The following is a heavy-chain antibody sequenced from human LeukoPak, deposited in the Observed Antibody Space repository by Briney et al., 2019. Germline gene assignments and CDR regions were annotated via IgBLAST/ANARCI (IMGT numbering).Heavy chain of an antibody. CDR2: ISGSGSNT. J-gene: IGHJ4*02. V-gene: IGHV3-23*01. D-gene: IGHD3-10*01. CDR1: GFTFSSSG. CDR3: AKRQRPAGGHGFFDH. Sequence: PGGSLRLSCAASGFTFSSSGMTWVRQAPGKGLEWVASISGSGSNTCYTDSAKGRFTVSRDNTKNTLYLQMKRPKDESVADYGCAKRQRPAGGHGFFDHWGQGALVTVSA.